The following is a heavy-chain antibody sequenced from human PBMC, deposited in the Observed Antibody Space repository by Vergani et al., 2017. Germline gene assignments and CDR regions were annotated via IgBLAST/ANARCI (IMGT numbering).Heavy chain of an antibody. CDR1: GYTFTSYD. J-gene: IGHJ5*02. D-gene: IGHD3-3*01. Sequence: QVQLVQSGAEVKTPGASVKVSCKASGYTFTSYDINWVRQATGQGLEWMGWMNPNSGNTGYAQKFQGRVTMTRNTSISTAYMELSSLRSEDTAVYYCARGRSYYDFWSGYPERGWFDPWGQGTLVTVSS. CDR2: MNPNSGNT. V-gene: IGHV1-8*01. CDR3: ARGRSYYDFWSGYPERGWFDP.